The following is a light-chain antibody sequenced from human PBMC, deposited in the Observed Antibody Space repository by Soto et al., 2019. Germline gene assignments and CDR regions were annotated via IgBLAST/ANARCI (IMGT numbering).Light chain of an antibody. CDR2: DAS. CDR3: QQYNNWPRT. J-gene: IGKJ1*01. Sequence: EIVMTQSPATLSVSPGERATLSCRASQSVSSKLAWYQQKPGQAPRLLIHDASTRANPGIPARFSGSGSGTEFTLTISSPQSEDFAVYYCQQYNNWPRTFGQGTKVEIK. CDR1: QSVSSK. V-gene: IGKV3-15*01.